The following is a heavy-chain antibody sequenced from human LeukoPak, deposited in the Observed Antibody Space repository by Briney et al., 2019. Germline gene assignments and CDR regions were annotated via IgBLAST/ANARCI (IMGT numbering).Heavy chain of an antibody. CDR1: GGSISSYY. CDR3: ARETPYGSGSSLFDY. CDR2: IYTSGST. D-gene: IGHD3-10*01. V-gene: IGHV4-4*07. J-gene: IGHJ4*02. Sequence: SETLSLTCTVSGGSISSYYGSWIRQPAGKGLEWIGRIYTSGSTNYNPSLKSRVTMSVDTSKNQFSLKLSSVTAADTAMYYCARETPYGSGSSLFDYWGQGTLVTVSS.